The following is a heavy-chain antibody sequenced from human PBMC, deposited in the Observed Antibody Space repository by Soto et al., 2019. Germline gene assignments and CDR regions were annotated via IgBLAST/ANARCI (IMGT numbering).Heavy chain of an antibody. CDR3: ARILFGRSVAGGYFYMDV. Sequence: HVTLKESGPVLVKPTETLTLTCTVSGFSLSNGKVGVGWIRKPPGRALGCFPHIFSNDEKSYRTSLKSRLTISEDTSKSQVVLTMTNVDPVDTATYYCARILFGRSVAGGYFYMDVWGKGTTVTVSS. V-gene: IGHV2-26*01. CDR1: GFSLSNGKVG. D-gene: IGHD6-19*01. CDR2: IFSNDEK. J-gene: IGHJ6*03.